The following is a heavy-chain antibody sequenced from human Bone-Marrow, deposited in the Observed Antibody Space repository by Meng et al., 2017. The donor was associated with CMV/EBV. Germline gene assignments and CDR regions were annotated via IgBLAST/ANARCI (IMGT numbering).Heavy chain of an antibody. CDR2: MNPNSGNT. D-gene: IGHD1-26*01. V-gene: IGHV1-8*03. CDR1: GCTFTSYD. Sequence: ASVKVSCKASGCTFTSYDINWVRQATGQGLEWMGWMNPNSGNTGYAQKVQGRVTITRNTSISTAYMELSSLRSEDTAVYYCARDYPGSEGDAFDFWGQGTMVTVSS. J-gene: IGHJ3*01. CDR3: ARDYPGSEGDAFDF.